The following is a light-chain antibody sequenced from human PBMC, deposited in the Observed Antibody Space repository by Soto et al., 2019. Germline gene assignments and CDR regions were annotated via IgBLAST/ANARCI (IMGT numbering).Light chain of an antibody. CDR2: EVS. J-gene: IGLJ1*01. CDR3: SSYTGRTTPLSV. V-gene: IGLV2-14*01. Sequence: QSALTQPASVSGSPGQSIAISCTGTSSDVGGYNYVSWYQQHPGKAPKLLIYEVSNRPSGVSNRFSGSKSGNTASLTISGLQAEDEADFYCSSYTGRTTPLSVFGTGTKVTVL. CDR1: SSDVGGYNY.